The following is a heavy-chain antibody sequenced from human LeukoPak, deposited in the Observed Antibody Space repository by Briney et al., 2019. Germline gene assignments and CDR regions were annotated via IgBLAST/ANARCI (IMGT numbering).Heavy chain of an antibody. V-gene: IGHV3-48*01. CDR3: ARDWRGYCSGGSCYAFDY. CDR1: GFTFSSYS. Sequence: GGSLRLSCAASGFTFSSYSMNWVRQAPGKGLEWVSYISSSSSTIYYADSVKGRFTISRDNSKNTLYLQMNSLRAEDTAVYYCARDWRGYCSGGSCYAFDYWGQGTLVTVSS. D-gene: IGHD2-15*01. J-gene: IGHJ4*02. CDR2: ISSSSSTI.